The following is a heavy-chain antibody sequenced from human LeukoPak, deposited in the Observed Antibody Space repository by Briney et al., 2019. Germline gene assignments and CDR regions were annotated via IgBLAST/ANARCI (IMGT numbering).Heavy chain of an antibody. CDR3: ARVGGSYYDYFDY. Sequence: ASETLSLTCAVYGGSFSGYYWSWIRQPAGKGLEWIGRIYTSGSTNYNPSLKSRVTMSVDTSKNQFSLKLSSVTAADTAVYYCARVGGSYYDYFDYWGQGTLVTVSS. J-gene: IGHJ4*02. D-gene: IGHD1-26*01. CDR1: GGSFSGYY. CDR2: IYTSGST. V-gene: IGHV4-59*10.